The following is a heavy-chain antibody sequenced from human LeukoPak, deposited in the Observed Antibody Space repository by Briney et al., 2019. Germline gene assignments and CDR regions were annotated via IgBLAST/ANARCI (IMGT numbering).Heavy chain of an antibody. CDR1: GYTFTAYP. J-gene: IGHJ4*02. Sequence: ASVRVSCKASGYTFTAYPMHWVRQAPGQGLEWMGLINPNTGSTNYAQKFQGRVTMTRDTSISTAYMELSSLRSDDTALYYCARPTNIWSAFHFWGQGTLVTVSS. V-gene: IGHV1-2*02. CDR3: ARPTNIWSAFHF. D-gene: IGHD2-2*01. CDR2: INPNTGST.